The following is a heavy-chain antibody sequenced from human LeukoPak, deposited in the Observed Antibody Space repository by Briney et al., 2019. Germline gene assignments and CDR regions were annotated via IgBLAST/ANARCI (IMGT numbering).Heavy chain of an antibody. Sequence: ASVKVSCKASGYTFTSYAMHWVRQAPGQRLEWMGWINAGNGNTKYSQKFQGRVTITRDTSASTAYMELSSLRSEDTAVYYCAREGYDILTGYYKRYYYYGMDVWGQGTTVTVSS. V-gene: IGHV1-3*01. D-gene: IGHD3-9*01. CDR3: AREGYDILTGYYKRYYYYGMDV. CDR2: INAGNGNT. CDR1: GYTFTSYA. J-gene: IGHJ6*02.